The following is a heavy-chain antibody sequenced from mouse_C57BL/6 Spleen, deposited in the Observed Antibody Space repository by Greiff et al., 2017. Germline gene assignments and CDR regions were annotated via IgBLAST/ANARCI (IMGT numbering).Heavy chain of an antibody. Sequence: VQLKQSGAELVRPGASVTLSCKASGYTFTDYEMHWVKQTPVHGLEWIGAIDPETGGTAYNQKFKGKAILTADKSPRTAYIEHRSLTSEDAAVYYCTEFITTVPSYGDYWGQGTTLTVSS. CDR1: GYTFTDYE. CDR2: IDPETGGT. D-gene: IGHD1-1*01. J-gene: IGHJ2*01. CDR3: TEFITTVPSYGDY. V-gene: IGHV1-15*01.